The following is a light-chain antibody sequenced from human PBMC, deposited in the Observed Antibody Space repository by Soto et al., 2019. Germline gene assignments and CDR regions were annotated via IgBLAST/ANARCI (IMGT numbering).Light chain of an antibody. V-gene: IGKV1-39*01. Sequence: DIQMTQSPSSLSASVGDRVTITCRANQSIGKYLSWFQQTPGNAPKLLIYAASGLQSGVPSRFSGSGSGTDFTLTINSLQREDFATYYCQQTYNTPLTFGGGTKVDIK. CDR2: AAS. CDR3: QQTYNTPLT. J-gene: IGKJ4*01. CDR1: QSIGKY.